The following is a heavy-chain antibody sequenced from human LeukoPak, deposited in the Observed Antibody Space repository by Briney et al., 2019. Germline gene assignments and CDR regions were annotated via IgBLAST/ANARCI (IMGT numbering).Heavy chain of an antibody. CDR1: GFTFDDYA. CDR2: ISWNSGSI. Sequence: GRSLRLSCAASGFTFDDYAMHWVRQAPGKGLEWVSGISWNSGSIGYADSVKGRFTISRDNAKNSLYLQMNSLRAEDTALYYCAKVYSSSSGPYDYWGQGTLVTVSS. V-gene: IGHV3-9*01. D-gene: IGHD6-13*01. CDR3: AKVYSSSSGPYDY. J-gene: IGHJ4*02.